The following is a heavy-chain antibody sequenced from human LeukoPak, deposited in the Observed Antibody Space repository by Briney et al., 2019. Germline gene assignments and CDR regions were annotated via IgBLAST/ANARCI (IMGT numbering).Heavy chain of an antibody. Sequence: GGSLRLSCAASGFTFSSYGIHWVRQAPGKGLEWVSFIRYDGTYKYYADSVKGRFTISRDNSKNTLYLQMNSLRAEDTAVYYCAKDYSKTSYYGSGTYYRPNWFDPWGQGTLVTVSS. CDR3: AKDYSKTSYYGSGTYYRPNWFDP. CDR1: GFTFSSYG. CDR2: IRYDGTYK. J-gene: IGHJ5*02. V-gene: IGHV3-30*02. D-gene: IGHD3-10*01.